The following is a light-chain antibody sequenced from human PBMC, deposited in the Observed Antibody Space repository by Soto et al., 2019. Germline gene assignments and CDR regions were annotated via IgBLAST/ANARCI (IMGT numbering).Light chain of an antibody. V-gene: IGKV3-11*01. CDR2: VAS. CDR1: QSVFSS. Sequence: EIVLTQSPATLSLSPGERPTLSCRASQSVFSSLAWYQQKPGQAPRLLIYVASNRATGIPARFSGSGSGTDFTLTISGLEPEDFAVYYCQQRSNWPLTFGGGTKVDIK. J-gene: IGKJ4*01. CDR3: QQRSNWPLT.